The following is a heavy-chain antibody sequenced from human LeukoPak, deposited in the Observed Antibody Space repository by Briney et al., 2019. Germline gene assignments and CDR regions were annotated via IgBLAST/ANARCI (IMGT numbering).Heavy chain of an antibody. D-gene: IGHD6-6*01. CDR1: GYTFTNNY. CDR2: IYPRDGST. J-gene: IGHJ4*02. V-gene: IGHV1-46*01. Sequence: GASVKVSCKASGYTFTNNYLHWVRQAPGQGLEWMGMIYPRDGSTSYAQNFQGRVTMTTDTSTSTAYMELRSLRSDDTAVYYCATSSIAALEDWGQGTLVTVSS. CDR3: ATSSIAALED.